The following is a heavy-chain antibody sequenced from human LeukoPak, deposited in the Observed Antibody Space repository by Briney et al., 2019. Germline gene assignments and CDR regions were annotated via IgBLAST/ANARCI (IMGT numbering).Heavy chain of an antibody. Sequence: GGSLRLSCAASGFTFSTYAMHWVRQAPGKGLEWVAVISYDGSNKYYADSVKGRFTISRDNSKNTLYLQMNSLRAEDTAVYYCAKDSGEEQWLPVIWGQGTLVTVSS. J-gene: IGHJ4*02. CDR2: ISYDGSNK. D-gene: IGHD6-19*01. CDR3: AKDSGEEQWLPVI. CDR1: GFTFSTYA. V-gene: IGHV3-30*04.